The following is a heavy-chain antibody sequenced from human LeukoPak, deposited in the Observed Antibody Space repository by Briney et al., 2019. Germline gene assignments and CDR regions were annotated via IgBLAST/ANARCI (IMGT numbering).Heavy chain of an antibody. D-gene: IGHD6-19*01. CDR3: ARQRRSGYYFDY. CDR2: IYYSGST. J-gene: IGHJ4*02. V-gene: IGHV4-59*08. Sequence: SQTPSLTCTVSGGSISSYYWSWIRQPPGKGLEWIGYIYYSGSTNYNPSLKSRVTISVDTSKNQFSLKLSSVTAADTAVYYCARQRRSGYYFDYWGQGTLVTVSS. CDR1: GGSISSYY.